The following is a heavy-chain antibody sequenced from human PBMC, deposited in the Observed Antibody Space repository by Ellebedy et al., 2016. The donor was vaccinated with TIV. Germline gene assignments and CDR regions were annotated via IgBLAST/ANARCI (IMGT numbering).Heavy chain of an antibody. V-gene: IGHV1-18*01. CDR3: AREGIAAAGTLNWFDP. J-gene: IGHJ5*02. Sequence: ASVKVSCKASGYTFTNNDINWVRQAPGQGLEWMGWISAYNGNTNYAQKLQGRVTMTTDTSTSTAYMELRSLRSDDTAVYYCAREGIAAAGTLNWFDPWGQGTLVTVSS. CDR2: ISAYNGNT. D-gene: IGHD6-13*01. CDR1: GYTFTNND.